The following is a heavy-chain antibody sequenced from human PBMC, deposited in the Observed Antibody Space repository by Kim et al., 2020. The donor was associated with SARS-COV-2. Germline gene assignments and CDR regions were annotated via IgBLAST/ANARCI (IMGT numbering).Heavy chain of an antibody. Sequence: GGSLRLSCAASEFSFSPCWMHWVRQAPGKGLVWVSHINSDGGGTSFADFVKGRFTISRDNAKNTLYLQMNSLRAEDTAVYYCARVGRDWYFDLWGRGTLVTASS. J-gene: IGHJ2*01. V-gene: IGHV3-74*01. CDR3: ARVGRDWYFDL. CDR1: EFSFSPCW. CDR2: INSDGGGT.